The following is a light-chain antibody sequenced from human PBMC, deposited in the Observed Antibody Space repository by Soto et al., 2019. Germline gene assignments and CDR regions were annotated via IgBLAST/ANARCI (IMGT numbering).Light chain of an antibody. Sequence: QSALTQPPSASGSPGQSVTISYTGTSGDVGRYNYVSWYQQHPRKAPKLLIYEVSKRPSGVPDRFSGSKSGNTASLTVSGLQAEDEAHYYCSSYAGSNTWVFGGGTKLTVL. CDR1: SGDVGRYNY. V-gene: IGLV2-8*01. CDR3: SSYAGSNTWV. J-gene: IGLJ3*02. CDR2: EVS.